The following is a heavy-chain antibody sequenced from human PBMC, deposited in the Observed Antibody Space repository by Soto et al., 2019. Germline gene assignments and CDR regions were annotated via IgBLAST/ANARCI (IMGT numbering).Heavy chain of an antibody. CDR2: IIPIFGTA. CDR3: AREGDASGSYHYGMDV. J-gene: IGHJ6*04. CDR1: GGTFSSYA. Sequence: QVQLVQSGAEVKKPGSSVKVSCKASGGTFSSYAITWVRQAPGQGLEWMGGIIPIFGTANYAQKFQGRVTSNAYESTCTAYIEVSSLRSADMAVYYCAREGDASGSYHYGMDVWGSGTTVTVSS. V-gene: IGHV1-69*12. D-gene: IGHD3-22*01.